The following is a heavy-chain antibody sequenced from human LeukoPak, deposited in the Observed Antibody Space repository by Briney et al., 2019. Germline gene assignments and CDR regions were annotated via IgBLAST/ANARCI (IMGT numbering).Heavy chain of an antibody. J-gene: IGHJ4*02. CDR2: INESGGST. Sequence: GGSLRLSCAASGFTFNNHAMNWARQAPGEGPEWVSTINESGGSTYYPDSVKGRFTISRDNSKSTLYLQMNSLRAEDTAVYFCAKRGIVIRAVIIVGFHEEAYYFDYWGQGALVTVSS. D-gene: IGHD3-10*01. CDR1: GFTFNNHA. CDR3: AKRGIVIRAVIIVGFHEEAYYFDY. V-gene: IGHV3-23*01.